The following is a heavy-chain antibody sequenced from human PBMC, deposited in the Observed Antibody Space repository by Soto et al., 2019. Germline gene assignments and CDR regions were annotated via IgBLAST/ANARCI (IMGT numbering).Heavy chain of an antibody. CDR2: IIPIFGTA. V-gene: IGHV1-69*13. CDR1: GGTFSSYA. CDR3: ARFVRHQLPTIDY. Sequence: SVKVSCKASGGTFSSYAISWVRQAPGQGLEWMGGIIPIFGTANYAQKFQGRVTITADESTSTAYMELSSLRSEDTAVYYCARFVRHQLPTIDYWGQGALVTVSS. D-gene: IGHD1-26*01. J-gene: IGHJ4*02.